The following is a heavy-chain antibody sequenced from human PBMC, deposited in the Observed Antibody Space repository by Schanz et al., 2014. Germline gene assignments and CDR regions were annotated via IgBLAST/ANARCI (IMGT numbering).Heavy chain of an antibody. J-gene: IGHJ5*02. CDR2: INPAGTFT. CDR1: GFTFSSYW. V-gene: IGHV3-74*01. Sequence: EVQLVESGGGLVKPGGSLRLSCAASGFTFSSYWMHWVRQAPGKGLVWVSRINPAGTFTNYADSVKGRFTVSRDNTKSTLYLQMNTLRGEDTAVYYCARDKDSGSYHYNWFDPWGQGTLVTVSS. D-gene: IGHD3-10*01. CDR3: ARDKDSGSYHYNWFDP.